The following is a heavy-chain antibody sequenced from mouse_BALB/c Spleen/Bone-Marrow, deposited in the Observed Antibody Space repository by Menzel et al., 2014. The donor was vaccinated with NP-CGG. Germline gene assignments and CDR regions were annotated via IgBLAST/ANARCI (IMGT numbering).Heavy chain of an antibody. J-gene: IGHJ2*01. CDR3: ARPKGFALDY. CDR2: VNPRSGYA. Sequence: VKLQESGAELASPGASVKKSCKASGYTFTDXTXQWVXQRPXXGXXWIXXVNPRSGYANYNQKFKDKATLTADKSSSTAFMQLSSLTSEDSAVYYCARPKGFALDYWGQGTALTVSS. V-gene: IGHV1-4*01. CDR1: GYTFTDXT.